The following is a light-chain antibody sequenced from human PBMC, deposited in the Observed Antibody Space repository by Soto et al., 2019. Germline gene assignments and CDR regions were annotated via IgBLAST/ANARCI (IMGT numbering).Light chain of an antibody. Sequence: QSVLTQPPSASGTPGQRVTIPCSGSSSNIGSNTVNWYQQLPGTAPKLFIYSNNQRPSGVPDRFSGSKSGASASLAISGLQSEDEADYYCAAWDDSLNVVVFGGGTKVTVL. CDR2: SNN. CDR3: AAWDDSLNVVV. V-gene: IGLV1-44*01. J-gene: IGLJ2*01. CDR1: SSNIGSNT.